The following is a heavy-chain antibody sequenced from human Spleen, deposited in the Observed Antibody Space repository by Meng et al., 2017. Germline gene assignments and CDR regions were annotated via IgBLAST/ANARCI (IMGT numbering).Heavy chain of an antibody. CDR2: TYYRSKWYN. V-gene: IGHV6-1*01. D-gene: IGHD4-17*01. CDR1: GDSVSSNIGA. CDR3: ARGVTTFDY. Sequence: QGQLQQSGPGLVKPSQTHSGTCTNAGDSVSSNIGAWNWIRQSPSRGLEWLGRTYYRSKWYNEYAVSVKSRITINPDTSKNQLSLQLSSVTPEDTAVYYCARGVTTFDYWGQGTLVTVSS. J-gene: IGHJ4*02.